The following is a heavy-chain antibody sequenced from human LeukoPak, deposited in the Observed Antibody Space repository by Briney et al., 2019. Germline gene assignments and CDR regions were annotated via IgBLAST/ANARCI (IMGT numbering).Heavy chain of an antibody. CDR3: ARVKVEYSGYDYGLDY. D-gene: IGHD5-12*01. Sequence: PGGSLRLSCAASGFTFDDYAMHWVRQAPGKGLEWVSGISWNSGSIGYADSVKGRFTISRDNAKNTLYLQMNSLRAGDTAVYYCARVKVEYSGYDYGLDYWGQGTLVTVSS. J-gene: IGHJ4*02. V-gene: IGHV3-9*01. CDR1: GFTFDDYA. CDR2: ISWNSGSI.